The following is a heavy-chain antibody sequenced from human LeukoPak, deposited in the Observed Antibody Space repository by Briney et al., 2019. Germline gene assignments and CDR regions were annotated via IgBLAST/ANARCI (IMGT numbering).Heavy chain of an antibody. V-gene: IGHV3-7*01. CDR2: VKQDGIEK. CDR3: AGGQGWLITH. J-gene: IGHJ4*02. D-gene: IGHD3-16*01. CDR1: GLSFPNYW. Sequence: GGSLRLSCAASGLSFPNYWMNWVRQTPAKGLEWVANVKQDGIEKNYLGSVVGRFTISRDNAKSLLYLHLNSPRAEDTAVYFCAGGQGWLITHWGQGALVTVSS.